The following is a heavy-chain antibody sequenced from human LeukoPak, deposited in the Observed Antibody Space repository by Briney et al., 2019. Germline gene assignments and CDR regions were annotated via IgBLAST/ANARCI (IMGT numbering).Heavy chain of an antibody. Sequence: SETLSLTCAVYGGSFSGYYWSWIRQPPGKGLEWIGRIYTSGSTNYNPSLKSRVTMSVDTSKNQFSLKLSSVTAADTAVYYCARDGSSPILAFDIWGQGTMVTVSS. D-gene: IGHD5-24*01. CDR1: GGSFSGYY. V-gene: IGHV4-59*10. CDR3: ARDGSSPILAFDI. J-gene: IGHJ3*02. CDR2: IYTSGST.